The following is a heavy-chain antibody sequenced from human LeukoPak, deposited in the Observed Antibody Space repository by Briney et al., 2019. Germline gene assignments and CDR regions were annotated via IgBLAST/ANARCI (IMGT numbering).Heavy chain of an antibody. CDR3: AKGGSSWYYFDY. CDR2: ISGSGGSK. D-gene: IGHD6-13*01. V-gene: IGHV3-23*01. J-gene: IGHJ4*02. Sequence: PGGSLRLSCAASGFTFKNYVMSWVRQAPGKGLEWVSAISGSGGSKYSADSVKGRFTISRDNSKNTLYLQMNSLRAEGTAVYYCAKGGSSWYYFDYWGQGTLVTVSS. CDR1: GFTFKNYV.